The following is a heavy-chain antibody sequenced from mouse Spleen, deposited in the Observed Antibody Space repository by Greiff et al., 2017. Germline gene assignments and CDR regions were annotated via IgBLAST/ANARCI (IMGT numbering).Heavy chain of an antibody. Sequence: QVHVKQPGAELVRPGSSVKLSCKASGYTFTSYWMHWVKQRPIQGLEWIGNIDPSDSETHYNQKFKDKATLTVDKSSSTAYMQLSSLTSEDSAVYYCAIITTDYYAMDYWGQGTSVTVSS. D-gene: IGHD1-2*01. V-gene: IGHV1-52*01. CDR1: GYTFTSYW. CDR3: AIITTDYYAMDY. CDR2: IDPSDSET. J-gene: IGHJ4*01.